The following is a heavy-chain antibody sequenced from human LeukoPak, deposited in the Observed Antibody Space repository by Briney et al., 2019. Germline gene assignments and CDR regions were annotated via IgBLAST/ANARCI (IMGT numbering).Heavy chain of an antibody. J-gene: IGHJ4*02. CDR2: INYSGST. D-gene: IGHD4-17*01. Sequence: SETLSLTCTVSGGSISSYYWSWIRQPPGKGLEWIGYINYSGSTNYNPSLKSRVTISVDTSKNQFSLKLSSVTAADTAVYYCARQPSDYGEPYYFDYWGQGTLVTVSS. CDR3: ARQPSDYGEPYYFDY. V-gene: IGHV4-59*08. CDR1: GGSISSYY.